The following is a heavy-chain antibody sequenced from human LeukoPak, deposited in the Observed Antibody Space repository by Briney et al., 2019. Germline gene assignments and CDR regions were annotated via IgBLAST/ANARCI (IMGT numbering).Heavy chain of an antibody. Sequence: SETLSLTCTVSGGSISSYYWSWIRQPPGKGLEWIGYIYYSGSTNYNPSLKSRVTISVDTSKNQLSLKLSSVTAADTAVYYCARGASGVGATALYNWFNPWGQGTLVTVSS. J-gene: IGHJ5*02. CDR3: ARGASGVGATALYNWFNP. CDR1: GGSISSYY. D-gene: IGHD1-26*01. CDR2: IYYSGST. V-gene: IGHV4-59*01.